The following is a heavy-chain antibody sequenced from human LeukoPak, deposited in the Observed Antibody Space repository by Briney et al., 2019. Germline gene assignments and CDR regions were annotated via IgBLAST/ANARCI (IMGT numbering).Heavy chain of an antibody. CDR3: ARDPRRGSYYRGYFDY. D-gene: IGHD1-26*01. CDR1: GFTFSSYG. V-gene: IGHV3-33*01. CDR2: IWYDGSNK. Sequence: PGGSLRLSCAASGFTFSSYGMHWVRQAPGKGLEWVAVIWYDGSNKYYADSVKGRFTISRDNSKNTLYLQMNSLRAEDTAVYYCARDPRRGSYYRGYFDYWGQGTLVTVSS. J-gene: IGHJ4*02.